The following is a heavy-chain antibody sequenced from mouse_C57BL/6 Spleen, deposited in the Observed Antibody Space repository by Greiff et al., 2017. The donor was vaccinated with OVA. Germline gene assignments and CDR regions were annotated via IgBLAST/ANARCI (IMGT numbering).Heavy chain of an antibody. J-gene: IGHJ3*01. Sequence: QVQLQQSGAELVRPGSSVKLSCKASGYTFTSYWMDWVKQRPGQGLEWIGNIYPSDSETHYNQKFKDKATLTVDKSSSTAYMQLSSLTSEDSAVYYCARGNYSNPGWFAYWGQGTLVTVSA. CDR2: IYPSDSET. CDR3: ARGNYSNPGWFAY. D-gene: IGHD2-5*01. V-gene: IGHV1-61*01. CDR1: GYTFTSYW.